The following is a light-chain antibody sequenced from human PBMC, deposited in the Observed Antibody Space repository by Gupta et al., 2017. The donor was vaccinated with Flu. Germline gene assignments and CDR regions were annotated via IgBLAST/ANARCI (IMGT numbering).Light chain of an antibody. V-gene: IGLV2-11*01. Sequence: QSALTQPRSVSGSPGQSVTISCTGTSSDVGGYSYVSWYQQRTGKAPKVVICDVTKRPSGVPDRFSGSESGNAASLTISGLQPEDEADYYCCSYAGSSWVFGGGTKLTVL. CDR1: SSDVGGYSY. CDR3: CSYAGSSWV. CDR2: DVT. J-gene: IGLJ3*02.